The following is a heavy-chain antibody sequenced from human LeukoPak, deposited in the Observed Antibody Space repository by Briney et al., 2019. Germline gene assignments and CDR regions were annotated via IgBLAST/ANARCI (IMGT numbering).Heavy chain of an antibody. CDR2: INHYGTT. V-gene: IGHV4-34*01. Sequence: PSETLSLTCAVYGGSFNNYYWSWIRQPPGKGLEWIGEINHYGTTNYSPSLKSRVTISVDTSKNQFSLKLSSVTAADTAVYYCARIIAVAGTLAFDYWGQGTLVTVSS. J-gene: IGHJ4*02. CDR3: ARIIAVAGTLAFDY. D-gene: IGHD6-19*01. CDR1: GGSFNNYY.